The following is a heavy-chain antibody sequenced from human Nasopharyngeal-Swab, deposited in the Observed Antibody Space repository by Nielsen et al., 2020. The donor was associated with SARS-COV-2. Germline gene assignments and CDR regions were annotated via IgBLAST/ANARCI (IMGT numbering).Heavy chain of an antibody. D-gene: IGHD6-13*01. V-gene: IGHV3-30*04. CDR2: ISYDGSNK. Sequence: GESLKISCAASGFTFSSYAMHWVRQAPGKGLEWVAVISYDGSNKYYADSVKGRFTISRDNSKNTLYLQMNRLRAEDTAVYYCARAGSSWLGFYFDYWGQGTLVTVSS. J-gene: IGHJ4*02. CDR3: ARAGSSWLGFYFDY. CDR1: GFTFSSYA.